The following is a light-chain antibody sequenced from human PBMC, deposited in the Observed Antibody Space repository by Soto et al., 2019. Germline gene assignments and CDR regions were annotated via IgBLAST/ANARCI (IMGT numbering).Light chain of an antibody. CDR2: DVS. CDR1: SNDVGGYNY. CDR3: CSYAGTYWV. V-gene: IGLV2-11*01. J-gene: IGLJ3*02. Sequence: QSVLTQPRSVSGSPGQSVTISCTGTSNDVGGYNYVSWFQQHPGKVPKLMVYDVSYRPSGVPDRFSGSKSGNTASLTISGLQADDGGDYYCCSYAGTYWVFGGGNKLTVL.